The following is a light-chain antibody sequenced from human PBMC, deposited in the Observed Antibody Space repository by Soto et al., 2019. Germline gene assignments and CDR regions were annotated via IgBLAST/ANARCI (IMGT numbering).Light chain of an antibody. CDR2: GAS. Sequence: EIVLAQSPGTLSLSPGERATLSCRASRSVSNSYLAWYQQKPGQAPRLLIYGASSRATGIPDRFSGSGSGTDFTLTISRLEPEDFAVYYCQQYGSSPPVTFGGGTKVDIK. CDR3: QQYGSSPPVT. V-gene: IGKV3-20*01. J-gene: IGKJ4*01. CDR1: RSVSNSY.